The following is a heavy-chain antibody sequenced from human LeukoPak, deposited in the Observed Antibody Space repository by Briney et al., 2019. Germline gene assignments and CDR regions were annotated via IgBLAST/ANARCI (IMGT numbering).Heavy chain of an antibody. Sequence: GGSLRLSCAASGLTFSNYWMTWVRQAPGKGLEWVANIKQDGSAKYYVDSVKGRFTISRDNGKNSLYLQMNSLRVEGTAVYYCARCTDSSGWYRWFGPWGQGTLVTVSS. CDR3: ARCTDSSGWYRWFGP. J-gene: IGHJ5*02. CDR2: IKQDGSAK. D-gene: IGHD6-19*01. V-gene: IGHV3-7*03. CDR1: GLTFSNYW.